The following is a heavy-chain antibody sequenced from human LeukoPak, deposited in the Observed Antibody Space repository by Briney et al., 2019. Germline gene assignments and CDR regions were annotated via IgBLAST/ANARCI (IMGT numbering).Heavy chain of an antibody. CDR2: ISAYNGNT. J-gene: IGHJ3*02. CDR3: AREGEGPNAFDI. Sequence: ASVKVSCKASGYTFTSYGISWVRQAPGQGLEWMGWISAYNGNTNYAQKLQGRVTITADKSTSTAYMELSSLRSEDTAVYYCAREGEGPNAFDIWGQGTMATVSS. CDR1: GYTFTSYG. D-gene: IGHD3-16*01. V-gene: IGHV1-18*01.